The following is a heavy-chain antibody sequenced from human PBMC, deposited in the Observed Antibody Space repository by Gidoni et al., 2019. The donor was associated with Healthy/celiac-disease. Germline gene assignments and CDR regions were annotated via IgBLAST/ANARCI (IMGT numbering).Heavy chain of an antibody. CDR2: INPSGGST. D-gene: IGHD3-22*01. Sequence: QVQLVQSGAEVKKTGASAKVSCKASGYTFTSYYMHWVRPSPGQGLEWMGIINPSGGSTSYAQKFHGRVTMTRDTSTSTVYMELSSLRSEDTAVYYCAIDLSTRYYYDSSGYTIDYWGQGTLVTVSS. V-gene: IGHV1-46*01. J-gene: IGHJ4*02. CDR1: GYTFTSYY. CDR3: AIDLSTRYYYDSSGYTIDY.